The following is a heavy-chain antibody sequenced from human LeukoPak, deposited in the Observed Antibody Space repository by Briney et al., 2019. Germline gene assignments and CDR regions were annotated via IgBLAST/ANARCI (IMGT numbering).Heavy chain of an antibody. D-gene: IGHD1-26*01. CDR2: INPSGGRT. J-gene: IGHJ4*02. Sequence: GASVKVSCKASGYTFTSYYMHWVRQAPGQGLEWMGIINPSGGRTSYTQKFQGRVTMTRDMSTSTVYMEMSSLRSEDTAVYYCARSGRGTYYYFDLWGQGTLVTVSS. CDR3: ARSGRGTYYYFDL. CDR1: GYTFTSYY. V-gene: IGHV1-46*01.